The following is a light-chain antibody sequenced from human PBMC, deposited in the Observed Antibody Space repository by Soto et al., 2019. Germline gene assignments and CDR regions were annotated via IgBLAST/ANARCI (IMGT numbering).Light chain of an antibody. Sequence: IQLTQSPSSLSASVGDRVTIPCRASQGINTFLAWYQQTPGKAPKLLIYAASTLQSGVPSRFSGSGSGTDFTLTISSLQPEDFATYYCQQLESYPSTFGGGTKVDIK. V-gene: IGKV1-9*01. J-gene: IGKJ4*01. CDR2: AAS. CDR1: QGINTF. CDR3: QQLESYPST.